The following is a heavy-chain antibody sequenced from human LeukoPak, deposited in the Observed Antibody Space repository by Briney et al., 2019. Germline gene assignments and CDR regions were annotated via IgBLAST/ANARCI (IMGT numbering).Heavy chain of an antibody. CDR3: ARGGSMKQHLAHQY. D-gene: IGHD6-13*01. CDR2: INPNSGGT. J-gene: IGHJ1*01. CDR1: GYTFTGYY. V-gene: IGHV1-2*02. Sequence: GASEKVSCKAHGYTFTGYYMHWMRQAPRQGPEWMGWINPNSGGTKHAHKFQGRITLTRDSSIDTVYMEPDRLISDDTAIYYCARGGSMKQHLAHQYWGQGTVVPVSS.